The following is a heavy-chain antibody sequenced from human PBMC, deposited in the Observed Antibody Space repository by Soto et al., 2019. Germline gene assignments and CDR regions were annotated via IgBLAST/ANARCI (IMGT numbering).Heavy chain of an antibody. CDR1: GFTFSSYG. V-gene: IGHV3-33*01. CDR3: ARVVGATDAFDI. D-gene: IGHD1-26*01. Sequence: GGSLRLSCAASGFTFSSYGMHWVRRAPGKGLEWVAVIWYDGSNKYYADSVKGRFTISRDNSRNTLYLQMNSLRAEDTAVYYCARVVGATDAFDIWGQGTMVTVSS. CDR2: IWYDGSNK. J-gene: IGHJ3*02.